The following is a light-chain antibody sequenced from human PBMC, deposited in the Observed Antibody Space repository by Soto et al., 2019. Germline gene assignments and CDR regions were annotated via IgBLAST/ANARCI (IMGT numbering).Light chain of an antibody. CDR2: GAS. V-gene: IGKV3-15*01. CDR1: QSVSSN. CDR3: QQRSNWPIT. J-gene: IGKJ5*01. Sequence: EIVMTQSPATLSVSPWERATLSCRASQSVSSNLAWYQQKPGQAPRLLIYGASTRATGIPARFSGSGSGTEFTPTISSLEPEDFAVYYCQQRSNWPITFGQGTRLEIK.